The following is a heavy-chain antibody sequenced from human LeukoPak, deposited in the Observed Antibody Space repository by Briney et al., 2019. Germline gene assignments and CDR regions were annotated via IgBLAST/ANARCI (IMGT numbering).Heavy chain of an antibody. CDR3: ARGHGYSYGDAFDI. Sequence: PSETLSLTSTVSGGSISSYHWSWIRQPPGKGLEWIGYIYYSGSTNYNPSLKSRVTISVDTSKNQFSLKLSSVTAADTAVYYCARGHGYSYGDAFDIWGQGTMVTVSS. CDR1: GGSISSYH. J-gene: IGHJ3*02. CDR2: IYYSGST. V-gene: IGHV4-59*01. D-gene: IGHD5-18*01.